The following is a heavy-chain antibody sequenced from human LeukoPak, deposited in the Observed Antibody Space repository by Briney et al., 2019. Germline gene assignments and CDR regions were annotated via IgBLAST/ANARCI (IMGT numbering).Heavy chain of an antibody. CDR2: INHSGST. CDR3: ARGRSNYYGMDV. Sequence: PSETLSLTCAVYGGSFSGYYWSWIRQPPGKGLEWIGEINHSGSTNYNPSLKSRVTISVDTSKNLFSLKVSSVTAADTAVYYCARGRSNYYGMDVWGQGTTVTVSS. J-gene: IGHJ6*02. V-gene: IGHV4-34*01. CDR1: GGSFSGYY. D-gene: IGHD1-26*01.